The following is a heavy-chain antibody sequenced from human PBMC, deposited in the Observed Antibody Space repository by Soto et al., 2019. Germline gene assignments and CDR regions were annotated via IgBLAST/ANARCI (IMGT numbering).Heavy chain of an antibody. Sequence: TSETLSLTCAVSGVSISRSNWLSWVRQPPGKGLEWIGEIYHSGSTYYNPSLKSRVTISVDKSKNQFSLKLSSVTAADTAVYYCARVWTTVTNWFDPWGQGTLVTVS. V-gene: IGHV4-4*02. D-gene: IGHD4-17*01. CDR1: GVSISRSNW. CDR3: ARVWTTVTNWFDP. CDR2: IYHSGST. J-gene: IGHJ5*02.